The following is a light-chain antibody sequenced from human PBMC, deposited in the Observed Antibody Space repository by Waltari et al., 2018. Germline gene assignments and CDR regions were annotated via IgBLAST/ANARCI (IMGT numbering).Light chain of an antibody. Sequence: SYELTQPPSVSVSPGQTANLTCSADKLGNKYAYWYQQKSGQSPVLVIYKDDKRPSEMSERFSGSNSGNTATLTISGTQAMDEADYYCQAWDSGTVVFGGGTKLTVL. V-gene: IGLV3-1*01. CDR3: QAWDSGTVV. CDR1: KLGNKY. CDR2: KDD. J-gene: IGLJ2*01.